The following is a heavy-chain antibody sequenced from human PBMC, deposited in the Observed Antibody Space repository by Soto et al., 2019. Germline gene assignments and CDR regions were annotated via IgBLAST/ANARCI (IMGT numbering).Heavy chain of an antibody. J-gene: IGHJ4*02. Sequence: SETLSLTCTVSGGSISRYFWSWVRQPPGKGLEWIGYIYNSGSTSYNASLKSRVTISVHMSKNEFYLRLSSLTAADTAVYYCATLGYTYGPYWGQGNLVTVS. V-gene: IGHV4-59*08. D-gene: IGHD5-18*01. CDR2: IYNSGST. CDR3: ATLGYTYGPY. CDR1: GGSISRYF.